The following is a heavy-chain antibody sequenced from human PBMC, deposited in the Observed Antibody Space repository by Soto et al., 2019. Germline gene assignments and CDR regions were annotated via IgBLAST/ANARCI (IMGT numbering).Heavy chain of an antibody. D-gene: IGHD3-10*01. Sequence: PSETLSLTCTVSGGSISSGGYYWSWIRQHPGKGLEWIGYIYYSGSTYYNPSLKSRVTISVDTSKNQFSLKLSSVTAADTAVYYCARCNSFRGGLDYWGQGTLVTVSS. CDR3: ARCNSFRGGLDY. CDR2: IYYSGST. J-gene: IGHJ4*02. V-gene: IGHV4-31*03. CDR1: GGSISSGGYY.